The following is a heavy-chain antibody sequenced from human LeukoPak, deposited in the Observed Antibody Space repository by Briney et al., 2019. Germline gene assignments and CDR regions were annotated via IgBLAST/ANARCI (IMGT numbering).Heavy chain of an antibody. Sequence: GEPLKTSSKGSGYSFTSYWFGWVLQLPGKGLEWGGIIFPGESYTRYSPSFQGQVTISVDKYTNTAYLQWSRLKASDSAMYYCARGGEGSTYYYDSSAYYFDYWGQGTLVTVSS. CDR3: ARGGEGSTYYYDSSAYYFDY. CDR1: GYSFTSYW. J-gene: IGHJ4*02. CDR2: IFPGESYT. D-gene: IGHD3-22*01. V-gene: IGHV5-51*01.